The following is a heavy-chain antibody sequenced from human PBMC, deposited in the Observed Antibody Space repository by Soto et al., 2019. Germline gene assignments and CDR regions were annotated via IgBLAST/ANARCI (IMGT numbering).Heavy chain of an antibody. CDR3: ARDYYGMDV. CDR2: INHSGST. Sequence: SETLSLTCAVYGGSFSDYYWSWIRQPPGKGLEWIGEINHSGSTNYNPSLKSRVTMSGDTSKNQFSLKLSSVTAADTAVYYCARDYYGMDVWGQGTTVTVS. J-gene: IGHJ6*02. CDR1: GGSFSDYY. V-gene: IGHV4-34*01.